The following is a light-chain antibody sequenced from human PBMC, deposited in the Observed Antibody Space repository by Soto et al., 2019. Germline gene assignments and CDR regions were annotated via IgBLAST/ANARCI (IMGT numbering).Light chain of an antibody. CDR3: QQSYSTPGT. CDR2: AAS. Sequence: DIQMTQSPSSLSASVGDRVTITCRASQSISSYLNWYQQKPGKAPKLLSYAASSLQSGVPSRFRGSGSGTDFTLTISSLQPEDFATYYCQQSYSTPGTFGQGTKVEIK. J-gene: IGKJ1*01. V-gene: IGKV1-39*01. CDR1: QSISSY.